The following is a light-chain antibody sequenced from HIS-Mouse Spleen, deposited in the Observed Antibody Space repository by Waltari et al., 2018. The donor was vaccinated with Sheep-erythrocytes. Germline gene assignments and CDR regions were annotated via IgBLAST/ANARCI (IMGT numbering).Light chain of an antibody. J-gene: IGLJ3*02. CDR2: EGS. V-gene: IGLV2-23*01. CDR3: CSYAGSSTPWV. CDR1: SSDVGSYNL. Sequence: QSALTQPASVSGSPGQSITISCTGTSSDVGSYNLVSWYQQHPGKAPKLMIYEGSKRTAGVSNRFAGAKAGNTDSLTMSGLQAEDEADYYCCSYAGSSTPWVFGGGTKLTVL.